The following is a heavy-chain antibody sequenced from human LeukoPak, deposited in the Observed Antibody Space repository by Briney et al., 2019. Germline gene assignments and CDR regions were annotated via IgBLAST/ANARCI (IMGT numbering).Heavy chain of an antibody. J-gene: IGHJ1*01. Sequence: PGRSLRLSCAASGFTFSTYWMHSVRHAPGNGLVWVSRIKSEGSTNYPDSVKGRFTISRDNAKNTVSLQMNSLRPEDTGVYYCARAPSEIGGYYPEYFRHWGQGTLVTVSS. CDR1: GFTFSTYW. D-gene: IGHD3-22*01. V-gene: IGHV3-74*01. CDR2: IKSEGST. CDR3: ARAPSEIGGYYPEYFRH.